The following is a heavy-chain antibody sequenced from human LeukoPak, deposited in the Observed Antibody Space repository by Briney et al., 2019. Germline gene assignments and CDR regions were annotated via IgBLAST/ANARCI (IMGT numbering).Heavy chain of an antibody. CDR2: VYSDGVT. D-gene: IGHD6-13*01. CDR1: GDSISNNY. V-gene: IGHV4-4*07. CDR3: ARISSGSSWYWFDP. Sequence: PSETLSLTCTASGDSISNNYWSWIRQPAGQGLEWIGRVYSDGVTRYNPSLKSRVTISVDMSNNRFSLTLNSATAADTAVYYCARISSGSSWYWFDPWGQGTLVTVSS. J-gene: IGHJ5*02.